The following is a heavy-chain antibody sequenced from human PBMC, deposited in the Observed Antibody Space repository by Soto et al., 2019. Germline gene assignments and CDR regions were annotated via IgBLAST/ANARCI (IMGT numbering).Heavy chain of an antibody. J-gene: IGHJ6*02. V-gene: IGHV5-10-1*01. CDR1: GYSFTSYW. D-gene: IGHD6-6*01. CDR3: ARYSSSSVSSYYYYYYGMDV. Sequence: PGESLKISCKGSGYSFTSYWISWVRQMPGKGLEWMGRIDPSDSYTNYRPSFQGHVTISADKSISTAYLRWSSLKASDTAMYYCARYSSSSVSSYYYYYYGMDVWGQGTTVTVSS. CDR2: IDPSDSYT.